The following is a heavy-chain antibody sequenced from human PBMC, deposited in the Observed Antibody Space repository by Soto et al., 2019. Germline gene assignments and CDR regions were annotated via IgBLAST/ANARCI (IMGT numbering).Heavy chain of an antibody. J-gene: IGHJ4*02. CDR3: VKTTGWPGFEF. V-gene: IGHV3-53*01. Sequence: EVQLVESGGGRIQPGGSLRLSCEASGFAVSSKYMTWVRQAPGKGLEWVPVIYGGGTTYYADSVKGRFTTSRDTSKNTLYLQMNSLTAEYSAVYERVKTTGWPGFEFWGQGTLVTVSS. CDR2: IYGGGTT. D-gene: IGHD6-19*01. CDR1: GFAVSSKY.